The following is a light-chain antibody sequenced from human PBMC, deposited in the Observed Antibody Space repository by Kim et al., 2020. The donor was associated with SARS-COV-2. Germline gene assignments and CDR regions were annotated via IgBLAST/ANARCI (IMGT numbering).Light chain of an antibody. CDR3: QQSNSYPHT. Sequence: DIQLTQSPSFLSASVGDRVTITCRASQGISSYLAWYQQKPGKAPKLLIYAASTLQSGVPSRFSGSGSGTEFTLTISSLQPEDFATYYCQQSNSYPHTFGQGTKLEI. CDR2: AAS. J-gene: IGKJ2*01. CDR1: QGISSY. V-gene: IGKV1-9*01.